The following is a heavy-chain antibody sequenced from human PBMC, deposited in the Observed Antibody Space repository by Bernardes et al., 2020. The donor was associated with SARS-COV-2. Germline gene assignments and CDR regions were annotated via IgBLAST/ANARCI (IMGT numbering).Heavy chain of an antibody. CDR3: ARRYSNDHYGGPIDH. CDR2: INRGASTV. D-gene: IGHD4-17*01. CDR1: GFIFSDYY. J-gene: IGHJ4*02. Sequence: GGSLRLSCAASGFIFSDYYMTWIRQAPGKGLEWVADINRGASTVEYADSVKDRFTISRDNPKRSLYLQMNSLRAEDTAIYYCARRYSNDHYGGPIDHWGQGALVTVSS. V-gene: IGHV3-11*01.